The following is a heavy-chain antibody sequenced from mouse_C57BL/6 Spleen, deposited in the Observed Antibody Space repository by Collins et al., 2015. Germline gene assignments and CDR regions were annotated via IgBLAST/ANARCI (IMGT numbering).Heavy chain of an antibody. Sequence: QIQLQQSGAELIKPGASVKLSCKATGYTFTGYWIEWIKQRPGHGLEWIGEIFPGTSSTNYNEKFKGKATFTADTFSNTAYMQLSSLTTEDSAIYYCARRWLLLAMDYWGQGTSVTVSS. V-gene: IGHV1-9*01. CDR1: GYTFTGYW. CDR3: ARRWLLLAMDY. CDR2: IFPGTSST. D-gene: IGHD2-3*01. J-gene: IGHJ4*01.